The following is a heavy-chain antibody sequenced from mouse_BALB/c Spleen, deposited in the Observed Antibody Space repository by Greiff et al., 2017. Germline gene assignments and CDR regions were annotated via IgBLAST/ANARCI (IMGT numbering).Heavy chain of an antibody. D-gene: IGHD2-4*01. CDR2: IDPENGDT. CDR1: GFNIKDYY. CDR3: NRGITAYWYFDV. Sequence: VQLQQSGAELVRSGASVKLSCTASGFNIKDYYMHWVKQRPEQGLEWIGWIDPENGDTEYAPKFQGKATMTADTSSNTAYLQLSSLTSEDTAVYYCNRGITAYWYFDVWGAGTTGTVAS. J-gene: IGHJ1*01. V-gene: IGHV14-4*02.